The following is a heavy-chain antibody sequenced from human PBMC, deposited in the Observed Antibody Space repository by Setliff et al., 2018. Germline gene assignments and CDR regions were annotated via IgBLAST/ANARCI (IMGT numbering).Heavy chain of an antibody. J-gene: IGHJ2*01. CDR2: IGRSSNYM. Sequence: LSCAASGFTFTTYSMHWVRQAPGKGLEWVSSIGRSSNYMYYGDSVKGRFTISRDSAKSSLYLQMNSLRTEDTAVYYCARALGDYDYWYFDVWGRGTLVTVSS. CDR1: GFTFTTYS. V-gene: IGHV3-21*01. CDR3: ARALGDYDYWYFDV. D-gene: IGHD4-17*01.